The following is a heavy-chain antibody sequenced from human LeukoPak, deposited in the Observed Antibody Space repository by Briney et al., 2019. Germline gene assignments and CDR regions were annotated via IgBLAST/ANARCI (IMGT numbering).Heavy chain of an antibody. J-gene: IGHJ4*02. CDR1: GFTFSSYS. D-gene: IGHD3-3*02. V-gene: IGHV3-21*01. CDR3: ARDGHFETGFDY. CDR2: ISSSSSYI. Sequence: GGSRRLSSAASGFTFSSYSMNWVRQAPGKGLEWVSSISSSSSYIYYADSVKGRFTISRDSAKNSLYLQMNSLRAEDTAVYYCARDGHFETGFDYWGQGTLVTVSS.